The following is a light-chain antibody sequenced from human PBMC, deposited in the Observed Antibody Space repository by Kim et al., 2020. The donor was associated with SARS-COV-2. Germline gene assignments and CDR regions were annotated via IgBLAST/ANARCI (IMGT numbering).Light chain of an antibody. CDR1: SGSIDDNY. CDR3: QSYNRDNVL. Sequence: NFMLTQPHSVSESPGKTVTISCTRSSGSIDDNYVQWYQQRPGGVPTTVIYEDDQRPSGVSDRFSGSIDNSSNSASLTISGLRTEDEADYCCQSYNRDNVLFGGGTQLTVL. J-gene: IGLJ2*01. V-gene: IGLV6-57*04. CDR2: EDD.